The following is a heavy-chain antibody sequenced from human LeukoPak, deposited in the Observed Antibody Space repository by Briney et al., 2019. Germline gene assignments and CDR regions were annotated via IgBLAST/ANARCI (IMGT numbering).Heavy chain of an antibody. Sequence: SETLSLTCAVYGESFSGFYWSWIRQSPGKGLEWIGEINHSGSTNYNPSLKSRVTISVDTSKKQFSLKLSSVTAADTAVYYCAREMIASGYFDYWGQGTLVTVSS. CDR2: INHSGST. CDR3: AREMIASGYFDY. J-gene: IGHJ4*02. V-gene: IGHV4-34*01. D-gene: IGHD3-22*01. CDR1: GESFSGFY.